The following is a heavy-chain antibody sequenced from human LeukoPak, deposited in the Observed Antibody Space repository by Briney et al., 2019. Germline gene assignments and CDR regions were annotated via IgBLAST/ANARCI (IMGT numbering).Heavy chain of an antibody. CDR2: IYYTGST. Sequence: PSETLSLTCTISGGSISSISYYWGWIRQPPGKGLEWIGSIYYTGSTYYNPSLKSRVTISVDKSKNQFSLKLSSVTAADTAVYYCARDTVAGTDYWGQGTLVTVSS. D-gene: IGHD4-23*01. J-gene: IGHJ4*02. V-gene: IGHV4-39*07. CDR3: ARDTVAGTDY. CDR1: GGSISSISYY.